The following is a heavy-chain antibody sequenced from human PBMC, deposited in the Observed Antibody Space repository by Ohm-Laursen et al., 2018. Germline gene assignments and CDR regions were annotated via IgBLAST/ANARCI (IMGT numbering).Heavy chain of an antibody. V-gene: IGHV1-8*01. Sequence: SSVKVSCKTSGYTFTSYDINWVRQATGQGLEWMGWMNPNSGNTGYAQKFQGRVTMTRNTSISTAYMELSSLRSEDTAVYYCARGLVPAAIADYYYYYGMDVWGQGTTVTVSS. CDR1: GYTFTSYD. J-gene: IGHJ6*02. D-gene: IGHD2-2*02. CDR3: ARGLVPAAIADYYYYYGMDV. CDR2: MNPNSGNT.